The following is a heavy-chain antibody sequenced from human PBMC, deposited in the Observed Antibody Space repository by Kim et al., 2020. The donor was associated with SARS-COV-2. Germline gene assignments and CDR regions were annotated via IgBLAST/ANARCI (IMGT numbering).Heavy chain of an antibody. J-gene: IGHJ4*02. CDR2: IKSKTDGGTT. CDR1: GFTFSNAW. D-gene: IGHD3-22*01. Sequence: GGSLRLSCAASGFTFSNAWMSWVRQAPGKGLEWVGRIKSKTDGGTTDYAAHVKGRFTISRDDSKNTLYLQMNSLKTEDTAVYYCTTSAGYYDSSGYYPVDYWGQGTLVTVSS. V-gene: IGHV3-15*01. CDR3: TTSAGYYDSSGYYPVDY.